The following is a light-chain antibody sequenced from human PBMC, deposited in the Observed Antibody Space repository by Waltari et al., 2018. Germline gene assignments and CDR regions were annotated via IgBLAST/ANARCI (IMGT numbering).Light chain of an antibody. V-gene: IGKV4-1*01. CDR1: QSILYNFRNMRY. Sequence: DIVLTQSPDSLALSLGERATISCTPRQSILYNFRNMRYLAWYQQKPGQSPKLLFYWASTRKSGVPDRFSGSGSGAYFALTISSLQAEDVAVYYCQQYYSTPWTFGQGTRVEVK. CDR3: QQYYSTPWT. J-gene: IGKJ1*01. CDR2: WAS.